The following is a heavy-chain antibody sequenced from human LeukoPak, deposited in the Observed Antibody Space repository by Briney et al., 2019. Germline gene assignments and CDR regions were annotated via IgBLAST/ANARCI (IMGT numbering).Heavy chain of an antibody. CDR2: IGGSGGST. Sequence: GGSLRLSCAASGFTFSSYAMSWVRQAPGKGLEWFSVIGGSGGSTYYADSVKGRFTISRDNSKNTLYLQMSSLRAEDTAVYYCAKKKRELRGFDYWGQGTLVTVSS. CDR3: AKKKRELRGFDY. CDR1: GFTFSSYA. D-gene: IGHD1-7*01. J-gene: IGHJ4*02. V-gene: IGHV3-23*01.